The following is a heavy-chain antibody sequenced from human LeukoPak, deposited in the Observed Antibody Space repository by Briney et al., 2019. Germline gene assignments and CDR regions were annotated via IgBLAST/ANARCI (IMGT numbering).Heavy chain of an antibody. CDR3: ARGPTPLFREAVAGTCSIDY. J-gene: IGHJ4*02. V-gene: IGHV4-34*01. D-gene: IGHD6-19*01. Sequence: PSETLSLTCAVYGGSFSGYYWSWIRQPPGKGLEWIGEINHSGSTNYNPSLKSRVTISVDTSKNQFSLKLSSVTAADTAVYYCARGPTPLFREAVAGTCSIDYWGQGTLVTVSS. CDR2: INHSGST. CDR1: GGSFSGYY.